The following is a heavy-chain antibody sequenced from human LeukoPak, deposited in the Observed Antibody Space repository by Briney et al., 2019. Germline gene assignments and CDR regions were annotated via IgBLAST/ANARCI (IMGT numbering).Heavy chain of an antibody. CDR1: GYSISSSDW. J-gene: IGHJ4*02. CDR3: ARKYDSGWYDY. D-gene: IGHD6-19*01. V-gene: IGHV4-28*01. Sequence: SETLSLTCTVSGYSISSSDWWAWIRQSSGQGLEWIGYIYYTGSTYYNPSLKSRATMSVDTSKNQFSLKLSSMTAVDTAVYYCARKYDSGWYDYWGQGILVTVSS. CDR2: IYYTGST.